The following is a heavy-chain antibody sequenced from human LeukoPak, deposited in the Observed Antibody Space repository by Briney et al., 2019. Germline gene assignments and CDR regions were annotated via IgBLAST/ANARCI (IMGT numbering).Heavy chain of an antibody. CDR2: IIPIFGTA. J-gene: IGHJ4*02. CDR1: GGTFSSYA. CDR3: AKDLSTAYAYYYDSSGLCFDY. Sequence: SVKVSCKASGGTFSSYAISWVRQAPGQGLEWMGGIIPIFGTANYAQKFQGRVTITADKSTSTAYMELSSLRSEDTAVYYCAKDLSTAYAYYYDSSGLCFDYWGQGTLVTVSS. V-gene: IGHV1-69*06. D-gene: IGHD3-22*01.